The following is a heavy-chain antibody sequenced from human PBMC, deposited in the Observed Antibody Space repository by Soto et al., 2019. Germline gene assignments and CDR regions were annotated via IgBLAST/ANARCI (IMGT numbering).Heavy chain of an antibody. CDR3: AMSSPFVSAY. Sequence: SDPRSVVEGSIVNFCWSRIRQPPGKGLEWIGYINYSGITNYNPSLKSRVTISVDTSKNQFSLKLSSVTAADTAVYYCAMSSPFVSAYWGQGTLVSVSS. V-gene: IGHV4-59*12. D-gene: IGHD2-15*01. CDR2: INYSGIT. CDR1: EGSIVNFC. J-gene: IGHJ4*02.